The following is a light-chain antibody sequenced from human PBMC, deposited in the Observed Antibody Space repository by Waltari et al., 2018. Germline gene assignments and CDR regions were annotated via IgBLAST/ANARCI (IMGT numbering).Light chain of an antibody. J-gene: IGLJ2*01. Sequence: QSALTQPASVSGPPGQSSTISCTGIGRAIDGSDLVFWYQHHPGKAPQVFIYAVTNRPSGISDRFSASKSANTASLTISGLQPEDEGDYYCTAPTVEAVVLIGGGTQVTVL. CDR2: AVT. V-gene: IGLV2-14*03. CDR1: GRAIDGSDL. CDR3: TAPTVEAVVL.